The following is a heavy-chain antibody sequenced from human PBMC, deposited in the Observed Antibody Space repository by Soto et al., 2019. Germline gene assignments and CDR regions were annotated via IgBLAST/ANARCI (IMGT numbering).Heavy chain of an antibody. CDR3: ARGDYDILTGYYHGMDV. Sequence: QVQLQESGPGLVKPSETLSLTCTVSGGSISSYYWSWIRQPPGKGLEWIGYIYYSGSTNYNPSLKSRVTISVDTSKNHFSLKLSSVTAADTAVYYCARGDYDILTGYYHGMDVWGQGTTVTVSS. D-gene: IGHD3-9*01. V-gene: IGHV4-59*01. J-gene: IGHJ6*02. CDR1: GGSISSYY. CDR2: IYYSGST.